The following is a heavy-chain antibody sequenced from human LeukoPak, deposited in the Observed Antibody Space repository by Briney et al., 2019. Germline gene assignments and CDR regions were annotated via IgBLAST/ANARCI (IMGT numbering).Heavy chain of an antibody. CDR1: GFTFSSYG. Sequence: GGSLRLSCAASGFTFSSYGMHWARQAPGKGLEWVAVIWYDGSNKYYADSVKGRFTISRDNPKNTLYLQMNSLRAEDTAVYYCAKDESSYGLGPFDYWGQGTLVTVSS. CDR2: IWYDGSNK. CDR3: AKDESSYGLGPFDY. J-gene: IGHJ4*02. D-gene: IGHD5-18*01. V-gene: IGHV3-33*06.